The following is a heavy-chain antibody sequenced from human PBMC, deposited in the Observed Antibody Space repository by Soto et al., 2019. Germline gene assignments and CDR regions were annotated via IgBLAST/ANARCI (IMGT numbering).Heavy chain of an antibody. V-gene: IGHV3-11*01. CDR1: GFTFSDYY. CDR2: ISSSGSTI. J-gene: IGHJ4*02. D-gene: IGHD6-6*01. CDR3: ARAYGLGGRIAARKGVYYFDY. Sequence: GGSLRLSCAASGFTFSDYYMSWIRQAPGKGLEWVSYISSSGSTIYYADSVKGRFTISRDNAKNSLYLQMNSLRAEDTAVYYCARAYGLGGRIAARKGVYYFDYWGQGTLVTVSS.